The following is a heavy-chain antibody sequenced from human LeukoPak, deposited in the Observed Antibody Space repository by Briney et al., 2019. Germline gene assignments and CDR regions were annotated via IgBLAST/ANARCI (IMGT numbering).Heavy chain of an antibody. CDR2: ISGSGTNT. V-gene: IGHV3-23*01. CDR3: ARPSGSYELGFDY. D-gene: IGHD1-26*01. J-gene: IGHJ4*02. Sequence: GGSLRLSCAASGFTFSCYGMSWVRQAPGKGLEWVSVISGSGTNTYYADSVKGRFTISRDNSKNTLYLQMNSLRAEDTAVYYCARPSGSYELGFDYWGQGTLVTVSS. CDR1: GFTFSCYG.